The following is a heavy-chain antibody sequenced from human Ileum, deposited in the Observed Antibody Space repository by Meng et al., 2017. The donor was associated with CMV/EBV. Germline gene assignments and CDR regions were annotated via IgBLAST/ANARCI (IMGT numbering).Heavy chain of an antibody. Sequence: GESLKISCAASGFTFSSYEMNWVRQAPGKGLEWVSYISDSGRTIYYADSVKGRFTISRDNAKNSLYLQMNSLRAEDTAVYYCARIDYSNYYGWGQGTLVTVSS. CDR3: ARIDYSNYYG. J-gene: IGHJ4*02. CDR1: GFTFSSYE. D-gene: IGHD4-11*01. V-gene: IGHV3-48*03. CDR2: ISDSGRTI.